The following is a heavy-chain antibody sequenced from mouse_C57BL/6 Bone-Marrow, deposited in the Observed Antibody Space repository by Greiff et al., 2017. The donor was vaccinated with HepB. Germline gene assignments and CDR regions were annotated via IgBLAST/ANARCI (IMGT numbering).Heavy chain of an antibody. CDR3: ARGGWLLRNFDV. D-gene: IGHD2-3*01. V-gene: IGHV1-85*01. J-gene: IGHJ1*03. CDR2: IYPRAGST. Sequence: VQLQQSGPELVKPGASVKLSCKASGYTFTSYDINWVKQRPGQGLEWIGWIYPRAGSTKYNEKFKGKATLTVDTSSSTAYMELHSLTSEDSAVYFCARGGWLLRNFDVWGTGTTVTVSS. CDR1: GYTFTSYD.